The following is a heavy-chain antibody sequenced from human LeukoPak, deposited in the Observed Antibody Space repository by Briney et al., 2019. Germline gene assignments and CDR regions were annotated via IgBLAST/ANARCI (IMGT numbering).Heavy chain of an antibody. J-gene: IGHJ3*02. Sequence: GSLRLSCAASGFTFSSYAMSWVRQAPGKGLEWVSAISGSGGSTYYADSVKGRFTISRDNSKNTPYLQMNSLRAEDTAVYYCAKDQYYYDSSGYGDIWGQGTMVTVSS. D-gene: IGHD3-22*01. CDR2: ISGSGGST. CDR3: AKDQYYYDSSGYGDI. V-gene: IGHV3-23*01. CDR1: GFTFSSYA.